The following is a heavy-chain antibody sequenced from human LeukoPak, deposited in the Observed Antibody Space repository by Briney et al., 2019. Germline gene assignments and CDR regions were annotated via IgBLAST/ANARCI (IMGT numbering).Heavy chain of an antibody. V-gene: IGHV3-53*01. CDR3: ARDNSVRDEAWWFNP. Sequence: GGSLRLSCTVSGFTVSSNSMSWVRQAPGKGLEWGSFIYSDNTHYSDSVKGRFTISRDNSKNTLYLQMNSLRAEDTAVYYCARDNSVRDEAWWFNPWGQGTLVTVSS. CDR2: IYSDNT. CDR1: GFTVSSNS. D-gene: IGHD5-24*01. J-gene: IGHJ5*02.